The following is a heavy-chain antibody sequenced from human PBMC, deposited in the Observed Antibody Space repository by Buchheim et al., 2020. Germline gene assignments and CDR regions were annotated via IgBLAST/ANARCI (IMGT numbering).Heavy chain of an antibody. CDR2: VNSDGSST. CDR1: GFTFRSYW. Sequence: EVQLVESGGGLVQPGGSLRLSCAASGFTFRSYWMHWVRQVPGKGLVWVSRVNSDGSSTTYADSVKGRFTISRDNAKNTLYLQMNSLRVEDTAVYYCARERGAAAGTGLVGYYFDYWGQGTL. D-gene: IGHD6-13*01. V-gene: IGHV3-74*01. CDR3: ARERGAAAGTGLVGYYFDY. J-gene: IGHJ4*02.